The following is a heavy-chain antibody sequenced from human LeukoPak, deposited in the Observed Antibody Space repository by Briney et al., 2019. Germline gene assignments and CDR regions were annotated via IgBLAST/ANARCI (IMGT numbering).Heavy chain of an antibody. D-gene: IGHD6-13*01. CDR3: ARGRAGIAAAGFDY. J-gene: IGHJ4*02. Sequence: GGSLRLSCATSGFTFSMYSMHWVRLAPGKGLEWLAGISFDGANKFSGDSVKGRFSISRDKSKNTLYLQMNSLRLDDTAVYFCARGRAGIAAAGFDYWGQGTLVTVSS. V-gene: IGHV3-30*04. CDR1: GFTFSMYS. CDR2: ISFDGANK.